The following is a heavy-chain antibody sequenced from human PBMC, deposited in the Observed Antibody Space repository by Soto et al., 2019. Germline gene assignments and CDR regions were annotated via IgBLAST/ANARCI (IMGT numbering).Heavy chain of an antibody. CDR3: ARIKQLGRYYYYGMDV. J-gene: IGHJ6*02. D-gene: IGHD6-6*01. CDR1: GYSFTSYW. CDR2: IDPSDSYT. Sequence: HGESLKISCKGSGYSFTSYWISWVRQMPGKGLEWMGRIDPSDSYTNYSPSFQGHVTISADKSISTAYLQWSSLKASDTAMYYCARIKQLGRYYYYGMDVWGQGTTVTVSS. V-gene: IGHV5-10-1*01.